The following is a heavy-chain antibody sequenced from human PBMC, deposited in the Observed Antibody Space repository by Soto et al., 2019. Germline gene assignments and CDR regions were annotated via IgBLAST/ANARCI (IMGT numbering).Heavy chain of an antibody. Sequence: GESLKISCKGSGYSFTSYWIGWVRQMPGKGLGWMGIIYPGDSDTKYSPSFQGQVTISADKSISTAYLQWSSLKASDNAMYYCARAGVVVAATPWYFDYWGQGTLVTVSS. CDR1: GYSFTSYW. CDR3: ARAGVVVAATPWYFDY. D-gene: IGHD2-15*01. J-gene: IGHJ4*02. CDR2: IYPGDSDT. V-gene: IGHV5-51*01.